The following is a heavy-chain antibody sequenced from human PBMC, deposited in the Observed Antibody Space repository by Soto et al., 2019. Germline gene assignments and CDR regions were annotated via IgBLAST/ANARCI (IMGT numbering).Heavy chain of an antibody. CDR2: ISSSGSTI. D-gene: IGHD3-10*01. CDR1: GFTFSSYE. Sequence: PGGSLRLSCAASGFTFSSYEMNWVRQAPGKGLEWVSYISSSGSTIYYADSVKGRFTISRDNAKNSLYLQMNSLRAEDTAVYYCAAGGFGESKKNPFDYWGQGTLVTVSS. V-gene: IGHV3-48*03. CDR3: AAGGFGESKKNPFDY. J-gene: IGHJ4*02.